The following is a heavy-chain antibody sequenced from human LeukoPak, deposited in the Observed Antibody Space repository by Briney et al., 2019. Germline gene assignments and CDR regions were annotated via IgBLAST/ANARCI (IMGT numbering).Heavy chain of an antibody. CDR2: ISPGGEIL. D-gene: IGHD3-10*01. V-gene: IGHV3-23*01. CDR3: AKDDGWIYFNH. J-gene: IGHJ4*02. CDR1: GFTFSMHG. Sequence: GGSLRVSCAASGFTFSMHGINWVRQAPGKGLEWVSAISPGGEILYYADSVKGRFTISRDNSKDTVSLQMHSLRAEDTATYYCAKDDGWIYFNHWGQGTLVTVSS.